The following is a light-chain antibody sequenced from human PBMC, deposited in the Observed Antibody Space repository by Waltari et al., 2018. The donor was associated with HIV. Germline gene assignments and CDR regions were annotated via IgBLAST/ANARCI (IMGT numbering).Light chain of an antibody. CDR1: SYNIGNNF. J-gene: IGLJ2*01. Sequence: QSVLTQPPSASGAPGQRVTISCSGNSYNIGNNFVSWYQQVPGMAPKLLIYQTDHRPSGGPDRCSGSKSGTSAALAISGLRSEDEADYYGSAWQYKLTALVFGGGTKLTDL. V-gene: IGLV1-47*01. CDR2: QTD. CDR3: SAWQYKLTALV.